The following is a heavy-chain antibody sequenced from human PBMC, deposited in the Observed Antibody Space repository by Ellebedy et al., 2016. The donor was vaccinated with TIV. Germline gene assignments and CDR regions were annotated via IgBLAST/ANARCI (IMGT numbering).Heavy chain of an antibody. CDR2: IHPSGGRT. CDR1: GYSFTSYY. V-gene: IGHV1-46*01. Sequence: ASVKVSXXTSGYSFTSYYMHWVRHAPGQGLEWMGLIHPSGGRTSYAQKFQGRVILTRDTSTRTFYMELYSLRSEDTAVYYCARDSERGDDGWFDPWGQGTLVTVSP. D-gene: IGHD4-17*01. CDR3: ARDSERGDDGWFDP. J-gene: IGHJ5*02.